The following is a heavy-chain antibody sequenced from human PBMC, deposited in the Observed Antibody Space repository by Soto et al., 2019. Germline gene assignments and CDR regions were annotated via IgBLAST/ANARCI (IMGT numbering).Heavy chain of an antibody. D-gene: IGHD4-17*01. V-gene: IGHV3-23*01. CDR1: GFTFSSYA. Sequence: EVQLLESGGGLVQPGGSLRLSCAASGFTFSSYAMSWVRQAPGKGLEWVSAISGSGGSTYYADSVKGRFTISRDNSKNTLYLQMNSLRAEDTAVYYCAKDSERDYGDYGGFYYFDYWGQGTLVTVSS. CDR3: AKDSERDYGDYGGFYYFDY. J-gene: IGHJ4*02. CDR2: ISGSGGST.